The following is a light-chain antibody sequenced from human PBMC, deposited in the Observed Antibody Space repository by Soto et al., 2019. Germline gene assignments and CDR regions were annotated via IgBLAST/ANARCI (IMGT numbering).Light chain of an antibody. V-gene: IGLV3-21*02. CDR3: QVWDSISDHVV. CDR1: NIGSKR. Sequence: SYELTQPPSVSVAPGQTARITCGGSNIGSKRVHWYQQKPGQAPVLVVYDDSDRPSGIPERFSGSKSGNTATLTISGGEAGDEADYYCQVWDSISDHVVFGGGTKLTVL. J-gene: IGLJ2*01. CDR2: DDS.